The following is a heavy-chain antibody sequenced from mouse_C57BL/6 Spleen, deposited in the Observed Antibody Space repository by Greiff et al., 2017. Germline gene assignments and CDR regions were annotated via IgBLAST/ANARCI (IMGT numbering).Heavy chain of an antibody. Sequence: QVQLKQSGPGLVQPSQTLSITCKVSGFSFTSYGVHWVRQSPGKGLEWLGVIWSGGSTNYNAAFISRLSISKDNSKSQVFFKLNSLRAADTAIYYCARNYDSYYGGYFDVWGTGTTVTVSS. CDR3: ARNYDSYYGGYFDV. V-gene: IGHV2-2*01. J-gene: IGHJ1*03. CDR2: IWSGGST. CDR1: GFSFTSYG. D-gene: IGHD2-12*01.